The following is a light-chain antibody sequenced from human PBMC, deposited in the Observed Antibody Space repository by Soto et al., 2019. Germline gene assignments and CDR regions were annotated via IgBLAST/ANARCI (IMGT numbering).Light chain of an antibody. J-gene: IGKJ4*01. CDR1: QSVLYSSNNKSY. Sequence: DIVMTQSPDSLAVSLGERATIDCKSSQSVLYSSNNKSYLAWYQQKPGQSPKLLIYWASNRESGVPARFSGSVSGSDFTLSISSLQAEDVAVYYCHQYYSPPLTFGGGTKVEIK. V-gene: IGKV4-1*01. CDR3: HQYYSPPLT. CDR2: WAS.